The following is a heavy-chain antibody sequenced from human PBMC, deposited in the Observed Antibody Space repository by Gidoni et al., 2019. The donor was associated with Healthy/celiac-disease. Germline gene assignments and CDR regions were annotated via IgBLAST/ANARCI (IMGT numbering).Heavy chain of an antibody. Sequence: EVQLLESGGGLVQPGGCLRLSSAASGVTSSRSAMSWVRQAPGKGLEWVSAISGSGGSTYYADSVKCRFTISRDNSKNTLYLQMNSLIAEDTAVYYCARLFPPAGLRFDWYFDLWGRGTLVTVSS. D-gene: IGHD4-17*01. CDR1: GVTSSRSA. V-gene: IGHV3-23*01. J-gene: IGHJ2*01. CDR2: ISGSGGST. CDR3: ARLFPPAGLRFDWYFDL.